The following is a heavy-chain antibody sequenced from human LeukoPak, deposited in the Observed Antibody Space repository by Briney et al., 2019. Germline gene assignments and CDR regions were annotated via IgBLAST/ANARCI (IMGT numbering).Heavy chain of an antibody. D-gene: IGHD2-2*02. CDR1: GGTFSSYA. Sequence: SVEVSCKASGGTFSSYAISWVRQAPGQGLEWMGGIIPIFGTANYAQKFQGRVTITADESTSTAYMELSSLRSEDTAVYYCARAASVVAPAAIGLDPWGQGTLVTVSS. CDR2: IIPIFGTA. CDR3: ARAASVVAPAAIGLDP. V-gene: IGHV1-69*01. J-gene: IGHJ5*02.